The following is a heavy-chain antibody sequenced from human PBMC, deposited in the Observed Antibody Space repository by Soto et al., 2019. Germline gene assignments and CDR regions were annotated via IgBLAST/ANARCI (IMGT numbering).Heavy chain of an antibody. CDR2: INPNSGGT. CDR3: ARDHRRRPYNWNYSLSWFDP. Sequence: ASVKVSCKASGYTFTGYYMHWVRQAPGQGLEWMGWINPNSGGTNYAQKFQGRVTMTRDTSISTAYMELSRLRSDETAGYYCARDHRRRPYNWNYSLSWFDPWGQGTLVTVSS. J-gene: IGHJ5*02. V-gene: IGHV1-2*02. CDR1: GYTFTGYY. D-gene: IGHD1-7*01.